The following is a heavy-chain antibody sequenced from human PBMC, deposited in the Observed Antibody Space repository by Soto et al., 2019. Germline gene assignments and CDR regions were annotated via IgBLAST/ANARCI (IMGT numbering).Heavy chain of an antibody. CDR2: ISGNDGKT. D-gene: IGHD3-10*01. CDR1: GYRFTNHG. J-gene: IGHJ4*02. V-gene: IGHV1-18*01. CDR3: ARDFYPMAYYFDY. Sequence: QVQLVQSGAEVKKPGASVKVSCKASGYRFTNHGISWVRQAPGQGLEWMGWISGNDGKTKYARKFKGRVTMTTDTSTSTAYMEMNSLRHDDTAVYYCARDFYPMAYYFDYWGQGTLVTVPS.